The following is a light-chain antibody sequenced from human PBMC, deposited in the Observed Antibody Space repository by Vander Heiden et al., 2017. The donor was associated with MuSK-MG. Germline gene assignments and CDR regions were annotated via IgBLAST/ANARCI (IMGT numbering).Light chain of an antibody. V-gene: IGKV1-27*01. CDR3: QTYNSAPPIT. CDR1: QTFKNY. Sequence: DIQLTQSPPSLSASVGDTVTITCRASQTFKNYFAWYQQKPGEAPTLLIYGASILESGVPSRFSGSAYGTTFSLTISGLQPEDVATYYCQTYNSAPPITFGQGTRV. J-gene: IGKJ5*01. CDR2: GAS.